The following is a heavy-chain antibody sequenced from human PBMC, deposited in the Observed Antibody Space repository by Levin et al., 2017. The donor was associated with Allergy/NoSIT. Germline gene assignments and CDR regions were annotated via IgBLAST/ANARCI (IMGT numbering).Heavy chain of an antibody. CDR3: VRALGANYDYVWGSYRYVGHGLDV. CDR2: ISHEGCKK. J-gene: IGHJ6*02. Sequence: QAGGSLRLSCAVSGFSFSIYALHWVRQAPGKGLEWVAVISHEGCKKFYADSVKGRFTISRDNSKNTLYLQMSSLRAEDTAVYYCVRALGANYDYVWGSYRYVGHGLDVWGQGTTVTVSS. V-gene: IGHV3-30*04. CDR1: GFSFSIYA. D-gene: IGHD3-16*02.